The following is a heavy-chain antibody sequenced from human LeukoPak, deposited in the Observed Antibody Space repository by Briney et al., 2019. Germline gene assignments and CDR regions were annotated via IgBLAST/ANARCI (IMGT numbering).Heavy chain of an antibody. CDR1: GFTFSSYA. D-gene: IGHD6-13*01. CDR2: SRASGGRT. Sequence: GASLRLSCAASGFTFSSYAMCWVRQAPGKGLEWVAASRASGGRTSYADSGKGWFTISRDNSKNTLYLQMNSLRAEDTAVYYCAKDEQQLDSIYYYYGMDVWGQGTTVTVSS. V-gene: IGHV3-23*01. J-gene: IGHJ6*02. CDR3: AKDEQQLDSIYYYYGMDV.